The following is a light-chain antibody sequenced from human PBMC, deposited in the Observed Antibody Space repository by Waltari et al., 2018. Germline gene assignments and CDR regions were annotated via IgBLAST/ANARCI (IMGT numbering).Light chain of an antibody. CDR3: QQYYDTPYT. Sequence: DIVMTQSPDSLVVSLGERATINCKSSRNLLYSPNNKDFLAWYQQKPGQPPKLLIYWASTRESGVPDRFTGSGSGTDFSLTISSLQAEDVAVYYFQQYYDTPYTFGQGTKLEIK. J-gene: IGKJ2*01. CDR1: RNLLYSPNNKDF. V-gene: IGKV4-1*01. CDR2: WAS.